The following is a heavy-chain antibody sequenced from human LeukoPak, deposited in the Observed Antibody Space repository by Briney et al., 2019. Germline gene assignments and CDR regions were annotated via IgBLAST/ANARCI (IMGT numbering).Heavy chain of an antibody. CDR2: IYYSGST. CDR1: GGSITSSSYY. D-gene: IGHD2-2*02. CDR3: ARAGRYCSSTSCYTDYYYYYYMDV. Sequence: SETLSLTCSVSGGSITSSSYYWGWIRQPPGKGLEWIGTIYYSGSTYYNPSLKSRVTISADTSKNQFSLKLSSVTAADTAVYYCARAGRYCSSTSCYTDYYYYYYMDVWGKGTTVTVSS. J-gene: IGHJ6*03. V-gene: IGHV4-39*07.